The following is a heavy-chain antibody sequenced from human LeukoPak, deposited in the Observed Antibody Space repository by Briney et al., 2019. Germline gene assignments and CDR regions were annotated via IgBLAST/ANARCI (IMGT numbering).Heavy chain of an antibody. CDR1: GGSFSGYY. J-gene: IGHJ6*03. D-gene: IGHD6-13*01. CDR3: ASRSSSWGDYYYYYMDV. Sequence: SETLSLTCAVYGGSFSGYYWSWIRQPPGKGLEWIGEINHSGSTNYSPSLKSRVTISVDTSKNQFSLKLSSVTAADTAVYYCASRSSSWGDYYYYYMDVWGKGTTVTISS. CDR2: INHSGST. V-gene: IGHV4-34*01.